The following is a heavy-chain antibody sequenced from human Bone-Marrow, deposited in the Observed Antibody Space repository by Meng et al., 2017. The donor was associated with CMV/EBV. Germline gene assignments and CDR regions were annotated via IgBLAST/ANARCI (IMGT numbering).Heavy chain of an antibody. J-gene: IGHJ6*02. Sequence: GESLKISCAASGFIFNNYVMHWVRQAPGKGLEWVSSISSSSSYIYYADSVKGRFTISRDNAKNSLYLQMNSLRAEDTAVYYCARPRYPESFFGYYYYGMEVWGRGTTVTVSS. D-gene: IGHD1-1*01. CDR1: GFIFNNYV. CDR3: ARPRYPESFFGYYYYGMEV. V-gene: IGHV3-21*01. CDR2: ISSSSSYI.